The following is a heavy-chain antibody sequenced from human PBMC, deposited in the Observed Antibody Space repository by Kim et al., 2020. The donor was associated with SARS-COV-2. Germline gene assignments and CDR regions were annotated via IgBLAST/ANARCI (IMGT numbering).Heavy chain of an antibody. CDR3: ARGGRWLPQRY. V-gene: IGHV4-34*01. Sequence: TNPNPSLKRRVTISVDTSRNQFSLKLSSVTAADTAVYYWARGGRWLPQRYWGQGTLVTVSS. CDR2: T. J-gene: IGHJ4*02. D-gene: IGHD5-12*01.